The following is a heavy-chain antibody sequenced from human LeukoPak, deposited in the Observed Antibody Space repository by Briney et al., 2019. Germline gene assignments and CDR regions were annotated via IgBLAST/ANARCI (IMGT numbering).Heavy chain of an antibody. CDR1: GGSFSGYY. V-gene: IGHV4-34*01. Sequence: SETLSLTCAVYGGSFSGYYWSWIRQPPGKGLEWIGEINHSGSTNYNLSLKSRVTISVDTSKNQFSLKLSSVTAADTAVYYCASRCSGGSCPITNFDYWGQGTLVTVSS. CDR2: INHSGST. J-gene: IGHJ4*02. D-gene: IGHD2-15*01. CDR3: ASRCSGGSCPITNFDY.